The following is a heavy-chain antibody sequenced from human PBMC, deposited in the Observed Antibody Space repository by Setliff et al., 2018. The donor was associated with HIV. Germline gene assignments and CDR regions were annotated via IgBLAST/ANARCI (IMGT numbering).Heavy chain of an antibody. D-gene: IGHD3-22*01. CDR2: ISYSGST. J-gene: IGHJ3*02. CDR1: GGSISHYY. V-gene: IGHV4-59*08. Sequence: SETLSLTCTVSGGSISHYYWNWIRQSPGKGLEWIGFISYSGSTNYNPSLESRVTISVDTSKNQFSLKVNSVTAADTAVYYCARQPHDFDSSGYYGDAFDIWGQGTMVTVSS. CDR3: ARQPHDFDSSGYYGDAFDI.